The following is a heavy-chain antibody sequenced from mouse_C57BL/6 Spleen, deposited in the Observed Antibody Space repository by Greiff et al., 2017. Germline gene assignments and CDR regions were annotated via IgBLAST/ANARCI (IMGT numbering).Heavy chain of an antibody. J-gene: IGHJ3*01. V-gene: IGHV3-6*01. CDR2: ISYDGSN. CDR1: GYSITRGYY. Sequence: EVKLVESGPGLVKPSQSLSLTCSVTGYSITRGYYWNWIRQFPGNKLEWMGYISYDGSNNSNPSLKNRISITRDTSKNQFFLKLNSVTTEDTATYYCARAGRQPGAWFAYWGQGTLVTVSA. CDR3: ARAGRQPGAWFAY. D-gene: IGHD3-2*01.